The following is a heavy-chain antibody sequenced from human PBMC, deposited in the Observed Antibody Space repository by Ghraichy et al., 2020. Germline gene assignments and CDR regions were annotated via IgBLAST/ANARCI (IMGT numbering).Heavy chain of an antibody. D-gene: IGHD6-13*01. J-gene: IGHJ4*02. CDR1: GGSIRSSSYY. V-gene: IGHV4-39*01. Sequence: SQTLSLTCTVYGGSIRSSSYYWGWIRQPPGKGLEWIGSIYYSGSTYYNPSLKSRVTISVDTSKNQFSLKLSSVTAADTAVYYCARPQGYSSSWYGDYFDYLGQGTLLTISS. CDR3: ARPQGYSSSWYGDYFDY. CDR2: IYYSGST.